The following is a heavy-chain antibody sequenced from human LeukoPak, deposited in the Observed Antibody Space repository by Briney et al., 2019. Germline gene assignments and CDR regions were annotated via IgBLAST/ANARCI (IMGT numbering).Heavy chain of an antibody. D-gene: IGHD1-1*01. CDR1: GFTFSSYW. CDR2: INRDGSST. Sequence: GGSLRLSCAASGFTFSSYWMHWVRQAPGKGLVWVSRINRDGSSTSYAGSVKGRFTISRDNAKNTLYLQMNSLRAEDTAVYYCARALGRGRYFDYWGQGTLVTVSS. CDR3: ARALGRGRYFDY. J-gene: IGHJ4*02. V-gene: IGHV3-74*01.